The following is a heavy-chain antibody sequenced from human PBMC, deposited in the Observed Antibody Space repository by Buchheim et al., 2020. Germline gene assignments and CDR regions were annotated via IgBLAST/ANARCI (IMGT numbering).Heavy chain of an antibody. CDR2: ISNAGST. V-gene: IGHV4-59*02. D-gene: IGHD6-19*01. J-gene: IGHJ4*01. Sequence: QVQLQESGPGLVQPSETLSLTFSVSGASVTNDYWSWIRQPPGKGLDWIAYISNAGSTNYNPSLTSRVTISVDAAKNQFSLKLSSVTAADTAVYYCAKFSRPDSGGWYLDYWGQGTL. CDR1: GASVTNDY. CDR3: AKFSRPDSGGWYLDY.